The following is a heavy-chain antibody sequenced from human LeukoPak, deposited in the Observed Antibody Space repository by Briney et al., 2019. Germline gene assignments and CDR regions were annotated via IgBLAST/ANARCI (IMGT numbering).Heavy chain of an antibody. CDR2: IYTSGST. V-gene: IGHV4-61*02. Sequence: SETLSLTCTVSGNSISSGDNYWSWIRQPAGKGLEWIGRIYTSGSTNYNPSLKSRVTISVDTSKNQFSLKLSSVTAADTAVYYCARLVGATNYFDYWGQGTLVTVSS. CDR1: GNSISSGDNY. CDR3: ARLVGATNYFDY. D-gene: IGHD1-26*01. J-gene: IGHJ4*02.